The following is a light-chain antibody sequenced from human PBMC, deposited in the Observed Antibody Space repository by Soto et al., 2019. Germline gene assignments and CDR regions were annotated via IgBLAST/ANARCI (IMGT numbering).Light chain of an antibody. Sequence: EIVMTQSPATLSVSPGERATLSCRASQSVSSNLAWYQQKPGQAPRLLIYGASTRATGIPARFSGSGSGTEFPLTISTLQSEDFAVYYCQQYNNWLYTFGQGNKLEIK. V-gene: IGKV3-15*01. CDR2: GAS. CDR3: QQYNNWLYT. CDR1: QSVSSN. J-gene: IGKJ2*01.